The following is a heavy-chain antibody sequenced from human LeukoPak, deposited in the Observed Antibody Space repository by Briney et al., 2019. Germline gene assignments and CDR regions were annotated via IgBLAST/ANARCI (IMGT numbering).Heavy chain of an antibody. CDR3: ARVGPAGPYCSGGSCYFDY. J-gene: IGHJ4*02. CDR1: GFTFSDYY. V-gene: IGHV3-11*01. CDR2: ISSSGSTI. Sequence: PGGSLRLSCAASGFTFSDYYMSWIRQAPGKGLEWVSYISSSGSTIYYADSVKGRFTISRDNAKNSLYLQMNSLRAEDTAVYYCARVGPAGPYCSGGSCYFDYWGQGTLVTVSS. D-gene: IGHD2-15*01.